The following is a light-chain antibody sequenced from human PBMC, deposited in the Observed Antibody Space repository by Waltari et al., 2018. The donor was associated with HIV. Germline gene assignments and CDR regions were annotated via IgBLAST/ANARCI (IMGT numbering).Light chain of an antibody. CDR2: SNN. Sequence: QSVLTQPPSASGTPGPRVTISCSGSSSNLASNTVTWYQQLPGTAPKVLIYSNNQRPSGVPDRFSGSKSGTSASLAISGLQSEDEAAYYCATWDDSLNGVVFGGGTTLTGL. J-gene: IGLJ2*01. CDR3: ATWDDSLNGVV. CDR1: SSNLASNT. V-gene: IGLV1-44*01.